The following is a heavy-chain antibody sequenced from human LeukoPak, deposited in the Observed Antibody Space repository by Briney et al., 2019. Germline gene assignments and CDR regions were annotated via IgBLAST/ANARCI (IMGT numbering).Heavy chain of an antibody. D-gene: IGHD1-26*01. CDR1: GGSFSGYY. J-gene: IGHJ4*02. CDR3: ARPQRGGSYLSYYFDY. Sequence: SETLSLTCAVYGGSFSGYYWSWVRQPPGKGLEWIGEINHSGSTNYNPSLKSRLTISVDTSKNQFSLKLSSVTAADTAVYCWARPQRGGSYLSYYFDYWGQGTLVTVSS. CDR2: INHSGST. V-gene: IGHV4-34*01.